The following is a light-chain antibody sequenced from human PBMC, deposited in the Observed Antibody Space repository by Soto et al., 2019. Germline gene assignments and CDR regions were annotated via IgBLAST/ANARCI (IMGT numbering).Light chain of an antibody. J-gene: IGKJ4*01. CDR3: QQYDNLPLT. Sequence: DIQMTQSPSSLSASVGARVTLPCQASQDISNYLNWYQQKPGKAPKLLIYDASNLETGVPSRFSGSGSGTDFTFTISSLQPEDIATYYCQQYDNLPLTFGGGTKVDIK. CDR2: DAS. CDR1: QDISNY. V-gene: IGKV1-33*01.